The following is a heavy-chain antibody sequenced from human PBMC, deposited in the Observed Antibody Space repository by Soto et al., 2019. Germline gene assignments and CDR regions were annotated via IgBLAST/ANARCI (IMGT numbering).Heavy chain of an antibody. CDR3: ARDRASQIWFLNPYYYYGMAV. CDR2: IWYDGSNK. D-gene: IGHD5-18*01. Sequence: GGSLRLSCAASGFTFSSYGMHWVRQAPGKGLEWVAVIWYDGSNKYYADPVKGRFTISRDNSKNTLYLQMNSLRAEDTAVYYCARDRASQIWFLNPYYYYGMAVWGQGTTVTVSS. J-gene: IGHJ6*02. V-gene: IGHV3-33*01. CDR1: GFTFSSYG.